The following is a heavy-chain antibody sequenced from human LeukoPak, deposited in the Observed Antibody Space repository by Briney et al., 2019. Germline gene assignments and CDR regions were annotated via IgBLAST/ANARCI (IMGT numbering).Heavy chain of an antibody. CDR1: GFTFSSPG. CDR3: AKHEKKGAGNWNDVLDY. V-gene: IGHV3-23*01. J-gene: IGHJ4*02. CDR2: ISGTGGTT. Sequence: GGSLRLSCAASGFTFSSPGMSWVRQAPGKGLEWVSAISGTGGTTYYADSVKGRFTISRDNSKNTLYLQMNSLRAEDTAVYYCAKHEKKGAGNWNDVLDYWGQGTLVTVSS. D-gene: IGHD1-1*01.